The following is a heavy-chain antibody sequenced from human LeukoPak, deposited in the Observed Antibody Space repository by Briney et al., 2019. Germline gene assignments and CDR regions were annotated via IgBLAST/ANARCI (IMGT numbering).Heavy chain of an antibody. D-gene: IGHD1-26*01. CDR2: INSDGSTT. CDR1: GFTFSSYW. Sequence: GGSLRLSCAASGFTFSSYWMHWVRQAPGKGLVWVSRINSDGSTTNYADSVKGRFTISRDNAKNTLYLQMNSLRAEDTAVYYCARRCSGSPPCYFDYWGQGTLVTVSS. CDR3: ARRCSGSPPCYFDY. V-gene: IGHV3-74*01. J-gene: IGHJ4*02.